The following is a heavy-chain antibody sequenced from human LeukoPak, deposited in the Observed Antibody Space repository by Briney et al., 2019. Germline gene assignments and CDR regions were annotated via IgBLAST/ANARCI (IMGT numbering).Heavy chain of an antibody. CDR2: IYTSGSS. D-gene: IGHD3-3*01. V-gene: IGHV4-61*02. Sequence: SQTLSLTCTVSGGSISSGSYYWSWIRQPAGKGLEWIGRIYTSGSSNYNPSLKSRVTISVDTSKNQVSLKLSSVTAAATAVYYCARDKWSGFDYWGQGTLVTVSS. J-gene: IGHJ4*02. CDR3: ARDKWSGFDY. CDR1: GGSISSGSYY.